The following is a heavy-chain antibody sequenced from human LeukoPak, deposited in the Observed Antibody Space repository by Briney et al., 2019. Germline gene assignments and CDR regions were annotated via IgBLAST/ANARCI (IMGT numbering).Heavy chain of an antibody. V-gene: IGHV3-53*01. D-gene: IGHD2-2*01. CDR3: AREHCGSPTCGN. J-gene: IGHJ1*01. CDR2: ISSGGNT. Sequence: GGSLRLSCKVSGFTVSSNSWSWVRQAPGKGLEWVSFISSGGNTDHSDSVKGRFTISRDNAKNSLYLHMNSLRADDTAVYYCAREHCGSPTCGNWGQGTLVTVSS. CDR1: GFTVSSNS.